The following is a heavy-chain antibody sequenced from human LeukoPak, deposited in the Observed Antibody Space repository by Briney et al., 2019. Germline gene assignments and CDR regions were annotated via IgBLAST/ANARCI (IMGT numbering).Heavy chain of an antibody. D-gene: IGHD3-3*01. CDR1: GFTFSSYS. J-gene: IGHJ5*02. Sequence: PGGSLRLSCAASGFTFSSYSMNWVRQAPGKGLEWVSSISSSSSYIYYADSVKGRFTISRDNSKNTLYLQMNSLRAEDTAVYYCARDFGVVIPPGFDPWGQGTLVTVSS. CDR3: ARDFGVVIPPGFDP. V-gene: IGHV3-21*01. CDR2: ISSSSSYI.